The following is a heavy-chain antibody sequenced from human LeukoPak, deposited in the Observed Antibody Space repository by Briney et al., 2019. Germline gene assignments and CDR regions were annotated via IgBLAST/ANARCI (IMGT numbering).Heavy chain of an antibody. V-gene: IGHV3-9*01. CDR1: GFTFDDYA. Sequence: GRSLRLSCAASGFTFDDYAMHWVRQAPGKGLEWVSGISWNSGSIGYADSVKGRFTISRDNSKNTLYLQMNSLRAEDTAVYYCAKAAYYDFWSGTTGYFDYWGQGTLVTVSS. J-gene: IGHJ4*02. CDR3: AKAAYYDFWSGTTGYFDY. D-gene: IGHD3-3*01. CDR2: ISWNSGSI.